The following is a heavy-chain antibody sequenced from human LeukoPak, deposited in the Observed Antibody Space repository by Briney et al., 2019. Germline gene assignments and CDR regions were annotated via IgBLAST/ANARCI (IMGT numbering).Heavy chain of an antibody. CDR2: IYYSGST. CDR3: ARDRSFWSGYFDAFDI. Sequence: SETLSLTCTVSGGSISSSSYYWGWIRQPPGKGLEWIGSIYYSGSTYYNPSLKSRVTISVDTSKNQFSLKLSSVTAADTAVYYCARDRSFWSGYFDAFDIWGQGTMVTVSS. V-gene: IGHV4-39*07. CDR1: GGSISSSSYY. D-gene: IGHD3-3*01. J-gene: IGHJ3*02.